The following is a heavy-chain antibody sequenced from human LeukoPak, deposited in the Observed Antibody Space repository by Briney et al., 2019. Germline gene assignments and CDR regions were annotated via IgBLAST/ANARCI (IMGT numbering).Heavy chain of an antibody. CDR1: GGSISSSNW. CDR2: IYHSGST. CDR3: ARDLATAGFQDH. V-gene: IGHV4-4*02. Sequence: SETLSLTCAVSGGSISSSNWWTCVRQPPGKGLEWIGEIYHSGSTNYNPSLKSRVTISVDKSKNQFSLKLSSVTAADTAVYYCARDLATAGFQDHWGQGTLVTVSS. D-gene: IGHD6-13*01. J-gene: IGHJ4*02.